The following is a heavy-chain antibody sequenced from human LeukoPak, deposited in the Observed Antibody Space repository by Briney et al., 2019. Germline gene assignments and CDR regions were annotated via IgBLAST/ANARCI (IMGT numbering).Heavy chain of an antibody. J-gene: IGHJ4*02. D-gene: IGHD3-16*02. CDR2: IRPSTGNP. CDR1: GYTFTNYA. V-gene: IGHV7-4-1*02. Sequence: ASVKVSCKASGYTFTNYAMNWVRQAPGQGLEWMGWIRPSTGNPTYAQGFTGRFVFSLDTPVSTTYLQISSLKAEDTAVYYCARAYQRLGELSLPDYWGQGTLVTVSS. CDR3: ARAYQRLGELSLPDY.